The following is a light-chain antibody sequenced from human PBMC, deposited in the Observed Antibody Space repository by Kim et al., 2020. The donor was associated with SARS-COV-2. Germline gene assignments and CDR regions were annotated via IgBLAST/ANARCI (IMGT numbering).Light chain of an antibody. Sequence: DIQMTQSPSSLSASVGDRVTITCRASQGINNFLAWYQQKPGIPPKLLIYAASGLQSGVPSRFSGSGSGTYFTLTISSLQPEDVATYYCQTYSSAPPAGFTFGPGTKVDIK. CDR1: QGINNF. J-gene: IGKJ3*01. V-gene: IGKV1-27*01. CDR2: AAS. CDR3: QTYSSAPPAGFT.